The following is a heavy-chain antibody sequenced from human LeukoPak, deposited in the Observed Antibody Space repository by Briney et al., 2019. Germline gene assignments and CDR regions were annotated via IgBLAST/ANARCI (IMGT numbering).Heavy chain of an antibody. Sequence: GRSLTPSRALATIILSNYCISWVRHDPGNGREWDAGVSDGGGSTKYAGSVKGRFTISRDNPQNTLYLQMNSLRAEDTAVYFCAKRGVVIRVILVGFHKEAYYFDSWGQGALVTVSS. V-gene: IGHV3-23*01. CDR2: VSDGGGST. CDR3: AKRGVVIRVILVGFHKEAYYFDS. CDR1: TIILSNYC. J-gene: IGHJ4*02. D-gene: IGHD3-22*01.